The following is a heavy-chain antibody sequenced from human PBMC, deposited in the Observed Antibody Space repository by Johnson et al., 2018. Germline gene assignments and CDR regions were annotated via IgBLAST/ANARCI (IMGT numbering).Heavy chain of an antibody. CDR2: IRSKAYGGTT. J-gene: IGHJ3*02. CDR3: TRSVAYWCGDCGAFDI. Sequence: VPLVQSGGGLVKPGRSLRLSCTASGFTFGDYAMSWFRQAPGKGLEWVGFIRSKAYGGTTEYAASVKGRLTITRDESKTIAYLKMNSMKTEDAAVYYCTRSVAYWCGDCGAFDIWGQGTMVTVSS. D-gene: IGHD2-21*02. CDR1: GFTFGDYA. V-gene: IGHV3-49*05.